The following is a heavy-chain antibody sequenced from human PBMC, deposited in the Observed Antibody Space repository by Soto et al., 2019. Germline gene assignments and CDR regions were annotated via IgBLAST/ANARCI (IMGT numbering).Heavy chain of an antibody. CDR2: ISYDGSNK. J-gene: IGHJ4*02. CDR1: GFTFSSYG. Sequence: GGSLRLSCAASGFTFSSYGMHWVRQAPGKGLEWVAVISYDGSNKYYADSVKGRFTISRDNSKNTLYLQMNSLRAEDTAVYYCGKDRLRWLRSGRSFDYWGQGTLVTVSS. CDR3: GKDRLRWLRSGRSFDY. V-gene: IGHV3-30*18. D-gene: IGHD5-12*01.